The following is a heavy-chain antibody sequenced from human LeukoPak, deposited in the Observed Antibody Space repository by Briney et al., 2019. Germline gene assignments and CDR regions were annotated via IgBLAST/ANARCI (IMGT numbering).Heavy chain of an antibody. D-gene: IGHD3-3*01. Sequence: PSETLSLTCAVYGGSFSGYYWSWIRQPPGKGLEWIGYIYYSGSTYYNPSLKSRVTISVDTSKNQFSLKLSSVTAADTAVYYCAKEPLYPMVDYWGQGTLVTVSS. V-gene: IGHV4-30-4*08. J-gene: IGHJ4*02. CDR2: IYYSGST. CDR1: GGSFSGYY. CDR3: AKEPLYPMVDY.